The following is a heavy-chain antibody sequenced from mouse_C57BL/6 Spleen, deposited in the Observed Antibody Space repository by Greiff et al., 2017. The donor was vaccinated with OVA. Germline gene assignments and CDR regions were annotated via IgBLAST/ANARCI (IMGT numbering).Heavy chain of an antibody. CDR1: GYTFTSYW. J-gene: IGHJ4*01. V-gene: IGHV1-50*01. Sequence: QVQLQQPGAELVKPGASVKLSCKASGYTFTSYWMQWVKQRPGQGLEWIGEIDPSDSYTNYNQKFKGKATLTVDTSSSTAYMQLSSLTSEDSAVYYCARGGLTTVVGDYWGQGTSVTVSS. CDR3: ARGGLTTVVGDY. CDR2: IDPSDSYT. D-gene: IGHD1-1*01.